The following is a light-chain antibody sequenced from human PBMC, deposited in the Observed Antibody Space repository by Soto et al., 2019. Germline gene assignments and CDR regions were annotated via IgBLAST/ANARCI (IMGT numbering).Light chain of an antibody. J-gene: IGKJ4*01. V-gene: IGKV3-15*01. Sequence: EIVMTQSPATLSVSPGARATLSCRASPCVSSNLAWYQQKPGQTPKLLIYVASTRATGIPARFSGSGSGTEFTLTISSLQSEDFAVYYCQQYNVWPLTFGGGTKVEIK. CDR1: PCVSSN. CDR3: QQYNVWPLT. CDR2: VAS.